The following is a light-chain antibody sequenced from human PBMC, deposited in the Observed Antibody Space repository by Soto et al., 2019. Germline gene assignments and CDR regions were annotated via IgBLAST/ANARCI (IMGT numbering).Light chain of an antibody. CDR1: SSDVGGYHY. CDR2: VVN. CDR3: CSYAGSYTLV. V-gene: IGLV2-11*01. Sequence: QSALTQPRSVSGSPGQSVTLSCTGTSSDVGGYHYVSWYQHHPGKAPKIIIYVVNKRPSGVPDRFSGSKSGNTASLTISGLQTEDEADYYCCSYAGSYTLVFGGGTQLTVL. J-gene: IGLJ2*01.